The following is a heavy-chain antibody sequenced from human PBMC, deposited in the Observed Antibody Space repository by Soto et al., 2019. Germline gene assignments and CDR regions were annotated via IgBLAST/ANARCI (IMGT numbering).Heavy chain of an antibody. CDR3: AGETYYYGSGNYGWFVP. CDR1: GFTVSTKY. V-gene: IGHV3-53*01. D-gene: IGHD3-10*01. J-gene: IGHJ5*02. CDR2: IYPGGNT. Sequence: EVQLVESGGGLIQPGGSLRLSCAASGFTVSTKYMNWVRQAPGRGLEWVSVIYPGGNTYYTDSVKGRFTISRDSSRNTMFLQMNSLRAEDTALYYCAGETYYYGSGNYGWFVPWGQGTLVTVSS.